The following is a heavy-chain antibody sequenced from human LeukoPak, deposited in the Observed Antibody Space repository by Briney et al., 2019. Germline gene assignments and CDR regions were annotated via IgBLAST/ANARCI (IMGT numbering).Heavy chain of an antibody. CDR1: GGSISSYY. Sequence: SETLSLTCTVSGGSISSYYWSWIRQPPGKGLEWIGYIYYSGSTNYNPSLKSRVTMSVDTSKNQFSLKLSSVTAADTAVYYCARQRGDSSGWNYYYYYGMDVWGQGTTVTVSS. CDR3: ARQRGDSSGWNYYYYYGMDV. CDR2: IYYSGST. D-gene: IGHD6-19*01. J-gene: IGHJ6*02. V-gene: IGHV4-59*08.